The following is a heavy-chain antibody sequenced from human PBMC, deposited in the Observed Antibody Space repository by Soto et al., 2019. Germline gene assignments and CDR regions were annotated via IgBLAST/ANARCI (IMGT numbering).Heavy chain of an antibody. CDR2: IIPIFGTA. J-gene: IGHJ6*02. Sequence: QVQLVQSGAEVKKPGSSVKVSCKASGGTFSSYAISWVRQAPGQGLEWMGGIIPIFGTANYAQKFQGRVTSTADESTSKAYMELSSLRSEDTAVYYCARSYSNYDYYYGMDVWGQGTTVTVSS. CDR3: ARSYSNYDYYYGMDV. CDR1: GGTFSSYA. V-gene: IGHV1-69*12. D-gene: IGHD4-4*01.